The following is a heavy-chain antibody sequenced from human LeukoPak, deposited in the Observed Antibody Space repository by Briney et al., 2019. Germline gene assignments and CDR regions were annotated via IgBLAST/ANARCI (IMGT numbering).Heavy chain of an antibody. J-gene: IGHJ4*02. V-gene: IGHV4-59*01. CDR1: GGSISSYY. D-gene: IGHD3-3*01. CDR3: ARGYGTPSGLPLYYFDY. Sequence: KPSETLSLTCTVSGGSISSYYWSWIRQPPGKGLEWIGYIYYSGSTNYNPSLKSRVTISVDTSKNQFSLKLSSVTAADTAVYYCARGYGTPSGLPLYYFDYWGQGTLVTVSS. CDR2: IYYSGST.